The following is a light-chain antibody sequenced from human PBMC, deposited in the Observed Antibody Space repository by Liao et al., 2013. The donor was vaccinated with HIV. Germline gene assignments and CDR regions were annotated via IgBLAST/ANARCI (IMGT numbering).Light chain of an antibody. J-gene: IGLJ3*02. Sequence: SYVLTQPPSVSVAPGKTATITCGGNRIGGKTVHWYQQKPGQAPVVVINYDGDRPSGIPGRFSGSNSGTAATLTISRVEAGDEADYYCQVWDDDSDKVVFGGGTRLTVL. CDR1: RIGGKT. V-gene: IGLV3-21*04. CDR3: QVWDDDSDKVV. CDR2: YDG.